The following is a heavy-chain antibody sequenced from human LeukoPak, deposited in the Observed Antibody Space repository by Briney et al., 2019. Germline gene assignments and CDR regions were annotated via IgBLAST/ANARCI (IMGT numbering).Heavy chain of an antibody. CDR2: ISYDGSNK. J-gene: IGHJ6*03. CDR1: GFTFSSYA. V-gene: IGHV3-30*04. D-gene: IGHD6-13*01. CDR3: AKGASSSWDYYYYMDV. Sequence: GGSLRLSCAASGFTFSSYAMRWVRQAPGKGLEWVAVISYDGSNKYYADSVKGRFTISRDNSKNTLYLQMNSLRAEDTAVYYCAKGASSSWDYYYYMDVWGKGTTVTVSS.